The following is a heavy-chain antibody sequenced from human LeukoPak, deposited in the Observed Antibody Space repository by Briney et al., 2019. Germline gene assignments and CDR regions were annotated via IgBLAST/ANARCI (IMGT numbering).Heavy chain of an antibody. CDR3: ARAPNWNYFDY. J-gene: IGHJ4*02. CDR1: GGSFSGYY. CDR2: INHSGST. Sequence: PSETLSLTCAVYGGSFSGYYWSWIRQPPRRGGEGMGEINHSGSTNYNPSLKSRVTISVDTSKNQFSLKLTSVTAADTAVYYCARAPNWNYFDYWGQGTLVTVSS. D-gene: IGHD1-1*01. V-gene: IGHV4-34*01.